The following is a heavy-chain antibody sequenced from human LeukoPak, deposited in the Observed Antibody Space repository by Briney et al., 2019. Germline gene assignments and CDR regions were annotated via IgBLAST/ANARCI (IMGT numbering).Heavy chain of an antibody. Sequence: GGSLRLSCAASGFDFSSNWMHWVRHAPGQGLVWVSRIKGDGISTNYADSVKGRFTIFRDIAKNTLYLQMNSLRAEDTGVYYCAKDHYWSIDYWGRGTLVTVSS. CDR1: GFDFSSNW. CDR2: IKGDGIST. CDR3: AKDHYWSIDY. V-gene: IGHV3-74*01. D-gene: IGHD3-3*01. J-gene: IGHJ4*02.